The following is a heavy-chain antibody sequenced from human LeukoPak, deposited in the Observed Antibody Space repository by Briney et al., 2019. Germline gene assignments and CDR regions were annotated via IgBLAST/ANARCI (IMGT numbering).Heavy chain of an antibody. CDR1: GYTFTSYG. CDR3: ARGGVGLHYDSSGYYCSFDY. Sequence: ASVTVSCKASGYTFTSYGIGWVRQAPGQGLEWMGWISAYNGNTNYAQKLQGRVTMTTDTSTSTAYMELRSLRSEDTAVYYCARGGVGLHYDSSGYYCSFDYWGQGTLVTVSS. D-gene: IGHD3-22*01. CDR2: ISAYNGNT. V-gene: IGHV1-18*01. J-gene: IGHJ4*02.